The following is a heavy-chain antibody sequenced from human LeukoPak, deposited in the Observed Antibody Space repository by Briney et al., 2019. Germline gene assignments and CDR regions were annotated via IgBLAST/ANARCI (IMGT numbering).Heavy chain of an antibody. CDR3: ARGRSAHGSGSYYH. CDR1: GFTFSSYG. V-gene: IGHV3-23*01. J-gene: IGHJ4*02. D-gene: IGHD3-10*01. CDR2: ISGSGGST. Sequence: PGGTLRLSCAASGFTFSSYGMSWVRQAPGKGLEWVSAISGSGGSTYYADSVKGRFTISRDNTKNSLYLQMNSLRAEDTALYYCARGRSAHGSGSYYHWGQGTLVTVSS.